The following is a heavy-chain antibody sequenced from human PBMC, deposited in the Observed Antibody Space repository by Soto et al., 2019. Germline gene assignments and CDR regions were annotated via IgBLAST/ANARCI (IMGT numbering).Heavy chain of an antibody. CDR2: FYDSGNT. CDR1: GGSISSYD. J-gene: IGHJ5*02. Sequence: SETLSLTCTVSGGSISSYDWSWIRQPPGKGLEWIGSFYDSGNTNYNPSLKSRVTMSVDTSKNQLSLKLTSVTAADTAVYYCARRSLSTYKRFAPWGQGTLVTVPS. V-gene: IGHV4-59*08. D-gene: IGHD2-2*01. CDR3: ARRSLSTYKRFAP.